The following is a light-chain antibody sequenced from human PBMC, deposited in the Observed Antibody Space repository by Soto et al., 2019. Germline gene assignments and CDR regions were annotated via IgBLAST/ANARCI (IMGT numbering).Light chain of an antibody. J-gene: IGKJ5*01. V-gene: IGKV3-11*01. Sequence: EIVLTRSPATLSLSPGEIATLSCMASQSVSSYLAWYQQKPGQAPRLLIYDASNRATGIPARFSGSGSGTEFTLTISSLQSEDLAVYYCQQYNNWPPSITFGQGTRLEIK. CDR1: QSVSSY. CDR3: QQYNNWPPSIT. CDR2: DAS.